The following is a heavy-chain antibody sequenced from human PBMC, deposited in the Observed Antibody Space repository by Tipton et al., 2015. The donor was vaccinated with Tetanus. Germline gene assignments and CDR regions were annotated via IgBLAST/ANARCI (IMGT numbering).Heavy chain of an antibody. D-gene: IGHD6-13*01. CDR2: ISYDGSNK. J-gene: IGHJ6*02. V-gene: IGHV3-30*18. CDR3: AKDNERYSTFRGGYGMDV. CDR1: GFTFSSYG. Sequence: SLRLSCAASGFTFSSYGMHWVRQAPGKGLEWVAVISYDGSNKYYADSVKGRFTISRDNSKNTLYLQMNSLRAEDTAVYYCAKDNERYSTFRGGYGMDVWGQGTTVTVSS.